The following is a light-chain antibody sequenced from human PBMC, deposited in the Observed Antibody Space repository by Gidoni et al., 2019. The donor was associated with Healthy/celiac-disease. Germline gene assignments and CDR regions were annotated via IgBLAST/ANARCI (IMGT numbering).Light chain of an antibody. Sequence: EVTPSLGTLSLSPGESATLSCRASQSVSSSYLAWYQQKPGQAPRLLIYGASSRDTGIPDRFSGSGSGTDFTLTISRLEPEDFAVYYCQQYGSSPWTFGQGTKVEIK. CDR2: GAS. CDR3: QQYGSSPWT. V-gene: IGKV3-20*01. CDR1: QSVSSSY. J-gene: IGKJ1*01.